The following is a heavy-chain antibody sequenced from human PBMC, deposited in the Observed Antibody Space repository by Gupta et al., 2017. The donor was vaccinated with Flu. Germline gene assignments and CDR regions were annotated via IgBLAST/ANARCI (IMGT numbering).Heavy chain of an antibody. V-gene: IGHV3-21*01. Sequence: FSIYTFNWFRQAPGKGLDWVSSISRSSDYISYSDSVRGRFTISRDNGKDSLFLQMNSLRAEDTAVYYCARLSLLGGGAFDIWGQGTMVTVSS. D-gene: IGHD1-26*01. CDR3: ARLSLLGGGAFDI. CDR1: FSIYT. J-gene: IGHJ3*02. CDR2: ISRSSDYI.